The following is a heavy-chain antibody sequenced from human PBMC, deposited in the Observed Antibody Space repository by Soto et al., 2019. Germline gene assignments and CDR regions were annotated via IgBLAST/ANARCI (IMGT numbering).Heavy chain of an antibody. CDR2: ISGSGGST. CDR3: ANLPLGVVVPAAIPYYYYGMDV. CDR1: GFTFSSYA. J-gene: IGHJ6*02. D-gene: IGHD2-2*01. Sequence: GGSLRLSCAASGFTFSSYAMSWVRQAPGKGLEWVSAISGSGGSTYYADSVKGRFTISRDNSKNTLYLQMNSLRAEDTAVYYCANLPLGVVVPAAIPYYYYGMDVWGQGTTVTVSS. V-gene: IGHV3-23*01.